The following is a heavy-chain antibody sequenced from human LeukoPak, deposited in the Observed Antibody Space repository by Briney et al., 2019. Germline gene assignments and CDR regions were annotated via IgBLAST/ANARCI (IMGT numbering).Heavy chain of an antibody. CDR1: GASISSSSYY. V-gene: IGHV4-39*01. Sequence: SETLSLTCTVSGASISSSSYYWGWIRQPPGKGLEWIGSIYYSGSTYYNPSLKSRVTISVDTSKNQFSLKLSSVTAADTAVYYCARPAALELPGGLYFDYWGQGTLVTVSS. D-gene: IGHD1-7*01. CDR3: ARPAALELPGGLYFDY. CDR2: IYYSGST. J-gene: IGHJ4*02.